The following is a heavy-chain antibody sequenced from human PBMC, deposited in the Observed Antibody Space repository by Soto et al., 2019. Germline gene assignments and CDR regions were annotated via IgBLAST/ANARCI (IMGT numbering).Heavy chain of an antibody. D-gene: IGHD3-22*01. CDR1: GGSISSYY. J-gene: IGHJ3*02. CDR3: ASGGGSGHYWGGTDAFDI. CDR2: IYYSGST. V-gene: IGHV4-59*01. Sequence: SETLSLTCTVSGGSISSYYWSWIRQPPGKGLEWIGYIYYSGSTNYNPSLKSRVTISVDTSKNQFSLKLSSVTAADTAVYYCASGGGSGHYWGGTDAFDIWGQGTMVTVSS.